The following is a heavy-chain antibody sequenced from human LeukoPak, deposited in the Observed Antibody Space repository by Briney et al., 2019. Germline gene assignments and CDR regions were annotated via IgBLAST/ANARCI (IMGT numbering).Heavy chain of an antibody. CDR2: IYYSGST. CDR3: ARVRYSSSWYVGADY. J-gene: IGHJ4*02. Sequence: SETLSLTCTVSGGSISSVSYYWSWIRQPPGKGLEWIGYIYYSGSTYYNPSLKSRVTISVDTSKNQFSLKLSSVTAADTAVYYCARVRYSSSWYVGADYWGQGTLVTVSS. V-gene: IGHV4-30-4*08. CDR1: GGSISSVSYY. D-gene: IGHD6-13*01.